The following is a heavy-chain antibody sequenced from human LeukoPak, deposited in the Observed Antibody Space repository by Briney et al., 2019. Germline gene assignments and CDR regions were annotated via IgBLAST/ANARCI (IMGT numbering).Heavy chain of an antibody. CDR3: ASTFYGDSPPY. V-gene: IGHV3-66*01. CDR2: IYSGGST. J-gene: IGHJ4*02. D-gene: IGHD4-17*01. CDR1: GFTFSGYA. Sequence: GGSLRLSCEASGFTFSGYAVSWVRQAPGKGLEWVSVIYSGGSTYYADSVKGRFTISRDNSKNTLYLQMNSLRAEDTAVYYCASTFYGDSPPYWGQGTLVTVSS.